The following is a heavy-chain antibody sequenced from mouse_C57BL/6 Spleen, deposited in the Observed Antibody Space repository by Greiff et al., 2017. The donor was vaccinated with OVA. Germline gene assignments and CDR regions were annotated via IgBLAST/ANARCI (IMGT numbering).Heavy chain of an antibody. V-gene: IGHV1-82*01. CDR3: AREGILTTVVRYFDV. CDR2: IYPGDGDT. CDR1: GYAFSSSW. D-gene: IGHD1-1*01. Sequence: VKVVESGPELVKPGASVKISCKASGYAFSSSWMNWVKQRPGKGLEWIGRIYPGDGDTNYNGKFKGKATLTADKSSSTAYMQLSSLTSEDSAVYFCAREGILTTVVRYFDVWGTGTTVTVSS. J-gene: IGHJ1*03.